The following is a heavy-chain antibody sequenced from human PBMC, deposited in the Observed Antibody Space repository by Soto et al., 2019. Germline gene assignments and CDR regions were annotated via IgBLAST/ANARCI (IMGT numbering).Heavy chain of an antibody. Sequence: QVQLQESGPGLVKPSETLSLTCTVSGGTISSWYWSWIRQPPGKGLEWIGYIYYSGSTNCNPSLKSQVTISVDTSKPQFSLKLSSVTAADTAVYYCARRYGSAIDYWGQGTLVTVSS. V-gene: IGHV4-59*08. CDR1: GGTISSWY. CDR3: ARRYGSAIDY. D-gene: IGHD1-26*01. J-gene: IGHJ4*02. CDR2: IYYSGST.